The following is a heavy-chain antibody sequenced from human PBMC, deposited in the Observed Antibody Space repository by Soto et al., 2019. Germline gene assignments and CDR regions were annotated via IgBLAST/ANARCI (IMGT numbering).Heavy chain of an antibody. V-gene: IGHV3-15*01. CDR2: IKNKMEGGTT. J-gene: IGHJ4*02. CDR1: GFTLSNAW. D-gene: IGHD3-3*01. Sequence: EVQLVESGGGLVKPGGSLKLSCAASGFTLSNAWVSWVRQAPGKGLEWVGRIKNKMEGGTTDYAAPVKGRFTISRDDSKNMLYLQMNSLITDDTAVYYCAHNWNFDYWGQGTLVTVSS. CDR3: AHNWNFDY.